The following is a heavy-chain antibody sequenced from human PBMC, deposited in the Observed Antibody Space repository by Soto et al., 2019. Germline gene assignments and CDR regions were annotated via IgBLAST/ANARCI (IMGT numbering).Heavy chain of an antibody. J-gene: IGHJ6*02. D-gene: IGHD5-18*01. V-gene: IGHV3-30-3*01. CDR1: GFTFSSYA. CDR2: ISYDGSNK. Sequence: PGGSLRLSCAASGFTFSSYAMHWVRQAPGKGLEWVAVISYDGSNKYYADSVKGRFTISRDNSKNTLYLQMNSLRAEDTAVYYCARDRGGYSYGYGYYYYYGMDVWGQGTTVTVSS. CDR3: ARDRGGYSYGYGYYYYYGMDV.